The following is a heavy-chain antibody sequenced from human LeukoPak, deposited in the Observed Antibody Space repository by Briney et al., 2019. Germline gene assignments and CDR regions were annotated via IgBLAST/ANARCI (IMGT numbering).Heavy chain of an antibody. Sequence: GGTLRLSCAASGFTFSIYSMNWVRQAPGKGLEWVSYISNSSSTILYADSVKRRFTISRDNAKNSLYLQMNSLRAQDTAVYYCARDLSGIAGYTYGRGIDYWGQGTLVTVSS. D-gene: IGHD5-18*01. V-gene: IGHV3-48*01. CDR1: GFTFSIYS. CDR2: ISNSSSTI. J-gene: IGHJ4*02. CDR3: ARDLSGIAGYTYGRGIDY.